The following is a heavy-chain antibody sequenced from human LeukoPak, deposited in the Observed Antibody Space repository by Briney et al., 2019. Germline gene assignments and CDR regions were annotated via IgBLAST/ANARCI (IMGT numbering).Heavy chain of an antibody. V-gene: IGHV3-30-3*01. Sequence: GSLRLSCAASGFTFSIYAIHLVRQAPGKGLGWVAVISSDGTNKNNADSVKGRFTISRDDSKNTLYLQMNSLRAEDTAVYYCAREGGSSGSLRGGFYFDYWGQGTLVTVSS. CDR1: GFTFSIYA. CDR3: AREGGSSGSLRGGFYFDY. J-gene: IGHJ4*02. D-gene: IGHD6-19*01. CDR2: ISSDGTNK.